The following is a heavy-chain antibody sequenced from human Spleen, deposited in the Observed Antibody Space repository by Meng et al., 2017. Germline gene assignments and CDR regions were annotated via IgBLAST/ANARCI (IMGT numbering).Heavy chain of an antibody. D-gene: IGHD3-22*01. J-gene: IGHJ4*02. V-gene: IGHV1-69*13. CDR3: ARGIYDSSGYYYVGGYYFDY. CDR2: IIPIFGTA. Sequence: SVKVSCKASGYTFTGYYMHWVRQAPGQGLEWMGGIIPIFGTANYAQKFQGRVTITADESTSTAYMELSSLRSEDTAVYYWARGIYDSSGYYYVGGYYFDYWGQGTLVTVSS. CDR1: GYTFTGYY.